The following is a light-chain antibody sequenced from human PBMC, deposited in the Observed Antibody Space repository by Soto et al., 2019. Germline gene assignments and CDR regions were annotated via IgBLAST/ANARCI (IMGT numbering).Light chain of an antibody. Sequence: QSVLTQPPSVSGAPEPRVTICCTGSSSNIGAGYDGHWYQQLPGTAPKLLIYGNSNRPSGIPDRFSGSKSGTSASLAITGLHAEDEADYYCQSYDSSLSVVFVGGTKLTVL. V-gene: IGLV1-40*01. CDR1: SSNIGAGYD. J-gene: IGLJ2*01. CDR3: QSYDSSLSVV. CDR2: GNS.